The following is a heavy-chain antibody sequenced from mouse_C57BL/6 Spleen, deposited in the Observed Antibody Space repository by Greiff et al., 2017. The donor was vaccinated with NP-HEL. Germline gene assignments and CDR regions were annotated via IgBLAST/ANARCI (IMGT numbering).Heavy chain of an antibody. CDR1: GFTFSSYA. J-gene: IGHJ3*01. V-gene: IGHV5-4*01. Sequence: EVKVVESGGGLVKPGGSLKLSCAASGFTFSSYAMSWVRQTPEKRLEWVATISDGGSYTYYPDNVKGRFTISRDNAKNNLYLQMRHLKSEDTAMYYCARDRRAAQAPFAYWGQGTLVTVSA. D-gene: IGHD3-2*02. CDR2: ISDGGSYT. CDR3: ARDRRAAQAPFAY.